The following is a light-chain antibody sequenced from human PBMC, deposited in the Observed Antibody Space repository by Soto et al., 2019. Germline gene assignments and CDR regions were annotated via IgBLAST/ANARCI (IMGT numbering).Light chain of an antibody. CDR1: QSISSW. V-gene: IGKV1-12*01. CDR2: DAS. J-gene: IGKJ5*01. CDR3: QQAYSFPIT. Sequence: DIQMTQSPSTLSASVGDRLTITCRASQSISSWVAWYQQKPGKPPKLLIYDASSLESGVPSRFSGSGSGTDFSLTITSLQPDDSATYYCQQAYSFPITLGQGTRLEIK.